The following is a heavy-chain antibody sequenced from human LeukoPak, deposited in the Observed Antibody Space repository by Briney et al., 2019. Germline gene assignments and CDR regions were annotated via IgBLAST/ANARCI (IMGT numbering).Heavy chain of an antibody. Sequence: TGGSLRLSCAASGFTFSSYAMHWVRQAPGKGLEWVAVISYDGSNKYYADPVKGRFTISRDNSKNTLYLQMNSLGAEDTAVYYCARGLHGDYVIDYWGQGTLVTVSS. CDR3: ARGLHGDYVIDY. V-gene: IGHV3-30*04. D-gene: IGHD4-17*01. CDR1: GFTFSSYA. CDR2: ISYDGSNK. J-gene: IGHJ4*02.